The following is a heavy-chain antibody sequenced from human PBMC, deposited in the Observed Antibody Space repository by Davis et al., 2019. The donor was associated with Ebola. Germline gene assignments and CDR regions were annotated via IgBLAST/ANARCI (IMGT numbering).Heavy chain of an antibody. D-gene: IGHD1-14*01. CDR3: AASAGTVGKFDY. CDR2: IVVGNVNT. CDR1: GFMFTNSA. V-gene: IGHV1-58*02. Sequence: SVKVSCKASGFMFTNSAMQWVRQARGQRPEWIGSIVVGNVNTNYAQKFQGRVIITRDMSTSTSYLDLSNLRSEDTAVYYCAASAGTVGKFDYWGQGTLVTVSS. J-gene: IGHJ4*01.